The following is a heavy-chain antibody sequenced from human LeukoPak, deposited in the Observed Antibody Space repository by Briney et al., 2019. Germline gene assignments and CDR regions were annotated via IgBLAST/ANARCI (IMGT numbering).Heavy chain of an antibody. Sequence: SETLSLTCTVSGGSISNYYWSWIRQPPGKGLEWIGYIYNSGSTNYNPSLKSRVTISVDTSKNQFSLKLSSVTAADTAVYFCARRVGATAFDCWGQGTLVTVSS. D-gene: IGHD1-26*01. CDR1: GGSISNYY. J-gene: IGHJ4*02. CDR3: ARRVGATAFDC. CDR2: IYNSGST. V-gene: IGHV4-59*08.